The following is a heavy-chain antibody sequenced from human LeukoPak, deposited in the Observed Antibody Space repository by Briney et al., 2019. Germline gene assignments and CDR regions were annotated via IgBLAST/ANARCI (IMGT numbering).Heavy chain of an antibody. CDR2: ISYDGGNE. V-gene: IGHV3-30*04. CDR1: GFTFSSYV. J-gene: IGHJ4*02. Sequence: GGSLRLSCAASGFTFSSYVMHWVRQAPGKGLEWVAIISYDGGNEYYADSVKGRFTISRDNSKNTLYLQMNSLRAEDTAVYYCAKVDYDSSGYYWDYFDYWGQGTLVTVSS. CDR3: AKVDYDSSGYYWDYFDY. D-gene: IGHD3-22*01.